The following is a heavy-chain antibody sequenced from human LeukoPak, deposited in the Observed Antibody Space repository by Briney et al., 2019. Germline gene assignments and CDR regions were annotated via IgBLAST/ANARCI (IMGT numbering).Heavy chain of an antibody. Sequence: SETLSLTCTVSGGSITSHYWSWIRQPPGKGLEWIGYIYYSGSTNFNPSLKSRVSISVDTSKNQFSLKLNSVTAADTAVYYCARIGGTGPDYGDYDFDYWGQGTLLTVSS. CDR1: GGSITSHY. V-gene: IGHV4-59*11. D-gene: IGHD4-17*01. CDR2: IYYSGST. CDR3: ARIGGTGPDYGDYDFDY. J-gene: IGHJ4*02.